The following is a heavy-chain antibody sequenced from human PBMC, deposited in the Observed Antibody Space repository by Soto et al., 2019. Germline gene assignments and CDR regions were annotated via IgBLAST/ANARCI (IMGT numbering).Heavy chain of an antibody. J-gene: IGHJ6*01. D-gene: IGHD2-2*01. CDR3: ARDRLVPYGYGMDV. Sequence: QMQLVESGGGVVQPGRSLRLSCAASGFTFRSYGIHWVRQAPGKGLEWVALIWLDGSKKYYVDSVKGRFAVSRDNSKNTLYLQMNSLRVEDTAVYYCARDRLVPYGYGMDVW. V-gene: IGHV3-33*01. CDR1: GFTFRSYG. CDR2: IWLDGSKK.